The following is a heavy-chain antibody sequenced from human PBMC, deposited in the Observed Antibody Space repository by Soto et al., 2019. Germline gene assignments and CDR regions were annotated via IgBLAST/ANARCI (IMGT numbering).Heavy chain of an antibody. J-gene: IGHJ4*02. D-gene: IGHD3-10*01. Sequence: QVQLVESGGGVVQPGRSLRLSCAASGFTFSSYGMHWVRQAPGKGLEWVAVISYDGSNKYYADSVKGRFTISRDNSKNTLYLQMNSLIAEDTAVYYCAKDGSYGSGSYYNFDYWGQGTLVTVSS. V-gene: IGHV3-30*18. CDR2: ISYDGSNK. CDR1: GFTFSSYG. CDR3: AKDGSYGSGSYYNFDY.